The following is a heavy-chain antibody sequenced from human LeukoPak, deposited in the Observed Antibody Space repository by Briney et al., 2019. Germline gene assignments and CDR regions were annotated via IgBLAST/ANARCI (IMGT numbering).Heavy chain of an antibody. V-gene: IGHV4-59*08. CDR1: GGSISSFY. Sequence: SETLSLTCTVSGGSISSFYWTWIRQPPGKGLEWIGYIYYSGSTNYNPSLKSRVTISVDTSKNQFSLKLSSVTAADTAVYYCAGRSYYPSDWFDPWGQGTLVTVSS. J-gene: IGHJ5*02. CDR2: IYYSGST. CDR3: AGRSYYPSDWFDP. D-gene: IGHD3-10*01.